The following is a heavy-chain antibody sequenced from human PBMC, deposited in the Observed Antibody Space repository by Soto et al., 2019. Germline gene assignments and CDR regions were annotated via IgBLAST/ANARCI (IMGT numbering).Heavy chain of an antibody. CDR1: GGTFSSYA. V-gene: IGHV1-69*13. J-gene: IGHJ6*02. Sequence: SVKVSCKASGGTFSSYAISWVRQAPGQGLEWMGGIIPIFGTANYAQKFQGRVTITADESTSTAYMELSSLRSEDTAVYYCARAGFSGYYDSYYYYYGMDVWGQGTTVTVSS. CDR2: IIPIFGTA. D-gene: IGHD3-22*01. CDR3: ARAGFSGYYDSYYYYYGMDV.